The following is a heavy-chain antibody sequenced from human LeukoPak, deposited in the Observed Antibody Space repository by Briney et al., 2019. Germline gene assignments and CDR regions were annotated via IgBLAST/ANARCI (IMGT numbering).Heavy chain of an antibody. CDR2: IYPGDSDT. J-gene: IGHJ6*03. CDR1: GYSFTSYW. Sequence: GESLKISCKGSGYSFTSYWIGGVRQMPGKGLEWMGIIYPGDSDTRYSPSFQGQVTISADKSISTASLQWSSLKASDTAMYYCARHIAARPNYYYYYMDVWGKGTTVTVSS. D-gene: IGHD6-6*01. V-gene: IGHV5-51*01. CDR3: ARHIAARPNYYYYYMDV.